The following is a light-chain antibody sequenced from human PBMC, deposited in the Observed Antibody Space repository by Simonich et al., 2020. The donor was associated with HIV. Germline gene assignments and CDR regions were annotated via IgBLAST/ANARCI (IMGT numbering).Light chain of an antibody. Sequence: EIVMTQSPATLSVSPGERATLSCRASQSVSSNLAWYQQKPGQAPRLLIYGASSRATGIPDRFSGSGSGTDFTLTINRLEPEDFAVYYCQQRSNWPPLTFGGGTKVEIK. CDR1: QSVSSN. V-gene: IGKV3D-20*02. CDR3: QQRSNWPPLT. J-gene: IGKJ4*01. CDR2: GAS.